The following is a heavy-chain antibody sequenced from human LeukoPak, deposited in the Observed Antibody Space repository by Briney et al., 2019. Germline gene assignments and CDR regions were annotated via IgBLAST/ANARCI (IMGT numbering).Heavy chain of an antibody. CDR2: ISYDGSNK. Sequence: GGSLRLSCAASGFTVSSNYMSWVRQAPGKGLEWVAVISYDGSNKYYADSVKGRFTISRDNSKNTLYLQMNSLRAEDTAVYYCARSTGSWYTFDYWGQGTLVTVSS. D-gene: IGHD6-13*01. CDR3: ARSTGSWYTFDY. V-gene: IGHV3-30*03. J-gene: IGHJ4*02. CDR1: GFTVSSNY.